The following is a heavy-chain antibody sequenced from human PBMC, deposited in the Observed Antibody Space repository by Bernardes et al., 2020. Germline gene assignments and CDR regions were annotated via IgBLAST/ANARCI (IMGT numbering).Heavy chain of an antibody. J-gene: IGHJ4*02. CDR1: AFSFSTYS. Sequence: VGSLILSCAASAFSFSTYSMNWVRQAPGKGLEWISYISSPSSTIYYADSVKGRFTISRDNAKNSLFLQMNSLRAEDTAVYYCARGNYGSGLDYWGQGTLVTVSS. CDR2: ISSPSSTI. D-gene: IGHD6-19*01. V-gene: IGHV3-48*01. CDR3: ARGNYGSGLDY.